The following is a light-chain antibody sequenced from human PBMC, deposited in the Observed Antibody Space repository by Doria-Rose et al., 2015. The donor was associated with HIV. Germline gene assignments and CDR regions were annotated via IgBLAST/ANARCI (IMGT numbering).Light chain of an antibody. V-gene: IGKV2-28*01. Sequence: TQSPLSLPVTPGQPASISCRSSQSLLHTIGYNYLDWYLQKPGQSPQLLIYLGSNRASGVPDRFSGTGSGTDFTLKISRVEAEDVGVYYCMQALQTPYTFGQGTKLEIK. CDR1: QSLLHTIGYNY. CDR3: MQALQTPYT. J-gene: IGKJ2*01. CDR2: LGS.